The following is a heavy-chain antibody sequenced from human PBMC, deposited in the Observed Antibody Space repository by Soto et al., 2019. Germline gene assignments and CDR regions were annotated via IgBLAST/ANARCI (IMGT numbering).Heavy chain of an antibody. V-gene: IGHV3-73*01. CDR2: IRSKPNNYAT. Sequence: EVQLVESGGGLVQPGGSLKLSCAASGFTFSGSAMHWVRQASGKGLEWVGRIRSKPNNYATAYGASVKGRFTISRDDSKNTAYLQMNRLITEDRAVYYCSRQASDFWSGKPQYYMDVWGKGTTVTVSS. CDR3: SRQASDFWSGKPQYYMDV. D-gene: IGHD3-3*01. CDR1: GFTFSGSA. J-gene: IGHJ6*03.